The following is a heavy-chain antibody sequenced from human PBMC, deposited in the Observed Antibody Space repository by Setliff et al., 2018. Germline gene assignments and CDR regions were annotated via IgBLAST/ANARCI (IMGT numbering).Heavy chain of an antibody. CDR1: GYIFTSYG. V-gene: IGHV1-18*01. CDR2: ISAYNGNT. CDR3: ARGGYSYGYDHGFDI. Sequence: ASVKVSCKASGYIFTSYGISWVRQAPGQGLEWMGWISAYNGNTKYAQKLQGRVTMATDISTSTAYMELRSLRSDDTAVYYCARGGYSYGYDHGFDIWGQGTMVTVSS. J-gene: IGHJ3*02. D-gene: IGHD5-18*01.